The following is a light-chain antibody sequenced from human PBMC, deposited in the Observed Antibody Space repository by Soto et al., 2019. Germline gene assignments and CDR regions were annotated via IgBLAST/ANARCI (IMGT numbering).Light chain of an antibody. CDR1: QASSSY. J-gene: IGKJ2*02. V-gene: IGKV1-9*01. Sequence: DIQLTQSPSFLSASVGDRVTITCRASQASSSYLAWYQQKPGKAPNLLIYDASTLQSGVPLRFSGSGSGTEFTLTISTLQPEDSATYYCQQLNSYPRTFGQGTKLEI. CDR2: DAS. CDR3: QQLNSYPRT.